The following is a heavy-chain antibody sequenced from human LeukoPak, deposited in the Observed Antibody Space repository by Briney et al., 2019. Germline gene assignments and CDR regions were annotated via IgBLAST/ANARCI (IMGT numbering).Heavy chain of an antibody. CDR2: IYYSGST. V-gene: IGHV4-59*01. CDR3: ARGGGHGYYYYYMDV. J-gene: IGHJ6*03. CDR1: GGSISSYY. D-gene: IGHD2-15*01. Sequence: SETLSLTCTVSGGSISSYYWSWIRQPPGKGLEWIGYIYYSGSTNYNPSFKSRVTISVDTSKNQFSLKLSSVTAADTAVYYCARGGGHGYYYYYMDVWGKGTTVTISS.